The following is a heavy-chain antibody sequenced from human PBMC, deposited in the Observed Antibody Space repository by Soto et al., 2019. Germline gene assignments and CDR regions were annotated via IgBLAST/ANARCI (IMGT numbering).Heavy chain of an antibody. CDR1: GYTFTSYA. D-gene: IGHD2-15*01. V-gene: IGHV1-3*01. J-gene: IGHJ4*02. CDR3: ARVFCSGGSCDHDY. Sequence: QVQLVQSGAKVKKSGASVKVSCKASGYTFTSYAMHWVRQAPGQRLEWMGWINAGNGNTKYSQKFQGRVTITRDTSASTAYMELSSLRSEDTAVYYCARVFCSGGSCDHDYWGQGTLVTFSS. CDR2: INAGNGNT.